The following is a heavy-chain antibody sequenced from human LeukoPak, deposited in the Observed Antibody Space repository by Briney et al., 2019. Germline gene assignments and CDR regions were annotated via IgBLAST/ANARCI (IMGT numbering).Heavy chain of an antibody. CDR2: IYYSGST. Sequence: TSETLSLTCTVSGGSISSYYWSWIRQPPGKGLEWIGYIYYSGSTNYNPSLKSRVTISVDTSKNQFSLKLSSVTAADTAVYYCARGPRWELLRPFDYWGQGTLVTVSS. V-gene: IGHV4-59*12. J-gene: IGHJ4*02. D-gene: IGHD1-26*01. CDR1: GGSISSYY. CDR3: ARGPRWELLRPFDY.